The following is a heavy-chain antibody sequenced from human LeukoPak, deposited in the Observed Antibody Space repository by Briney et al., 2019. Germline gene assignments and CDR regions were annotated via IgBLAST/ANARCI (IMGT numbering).Heavy chain of an antibody. CDR2: ISGGGAST. J-gene: IGHJ5*02. V-gene: IGHV3-23*01. CDR3: ARGGHFSWFDP. D-gene: IGHD3-10*01. CDR1: GFTFSSSA. Sequence: GRSLRLSCAASGFTFSSSAMTWVRQAPGKGLEWVSTISGGGASTYYADSVKGRFTISRDNSKSMLSLQMNSLRAEDTAVYYCARGGHFSWFDPWGQGTLVTVSS.